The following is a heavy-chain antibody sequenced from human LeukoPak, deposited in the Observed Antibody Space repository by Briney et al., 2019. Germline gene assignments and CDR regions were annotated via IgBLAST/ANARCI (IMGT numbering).Heavy chain of an antibody. CDR2: ISGSGGST. D-gene: IGHD3-9*01. J-gene: IGHJ6*03. V-gene: IGHV3-23*01. CDR1: GFTFSSYA. CDR3: ARVSYDILTGYYYYYMDV. Sequence: RSGGSLRLSCAASGFTFSSYAMSWVRQAPGKGLEWVSAISGSGGSTYYADSVKGRFTISRDNSKNTLYLQMNSLRAEDTAVYYCARVSYDILTGYYYYYMDVWGKGTTVTISS.